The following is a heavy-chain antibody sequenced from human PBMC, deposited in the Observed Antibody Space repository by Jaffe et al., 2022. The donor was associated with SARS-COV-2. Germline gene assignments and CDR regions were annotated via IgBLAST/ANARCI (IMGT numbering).Heavy chain of an antibody. V-gene: IGHV3-23*01. CDR3: AKLSVGDSSVWRRPLDY. J-gene: IGHJ4*02. CDR2: IGGGGGTT. D-gene: IGHD6-19*01. CDR1: GFTFSSYA. Sequence: EVQLLESGGGLVQPGGSLRLSCAASGFTFSSYAMNWVRQAPGKGLEWVSTIGGGGGTTYYSDSVRGRFTISRDNSKNTLYLQMNSLRAEDTAVFYCAKLSVGDSSVWRRPLDYWGQGTLVTVSS.